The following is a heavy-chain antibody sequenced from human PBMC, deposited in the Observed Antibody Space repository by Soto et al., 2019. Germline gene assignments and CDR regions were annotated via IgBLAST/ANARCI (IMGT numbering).Heavy chain of an antibody. Sequence: PSETLSLTCAVYGGSFSGYYWSWIRQPPGKGLEWIGEINHSGSTNYNPSLKSRVTISVDTSKNQFTLKLSSGTAADTAVYYCARGRVLTQVVVVPAAIAHMDVWAKGPRSPSP. CDR1: GGSFSGYY. CDR2: INHSGST. J-gene: IGHJ6*03. CDR3: ARGRVLTQVVVVPAAIAHMDV. D-gene: IGHD2-2*01. V-gene: IGHV4-34*01.